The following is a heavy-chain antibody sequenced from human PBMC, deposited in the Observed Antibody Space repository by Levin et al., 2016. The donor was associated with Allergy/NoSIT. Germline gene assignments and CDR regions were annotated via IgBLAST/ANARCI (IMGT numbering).Heavy chain of an antibody. V-gene: IGHV3-11*06. J-gene: IGHJ6*03. CDR3: ARDQRYSYGFYYYYMDV. CDR2: ISSSSSYT. D-gene: IGHD5-18*01. Sequence: WIRQPPGKGLEWVSYISSSSSYTNYADSVKGRFTISRDNAKNSLYLQMDSLRAEDTAVYYCARDQRYSYGFYYYYMDVWGKGTTVTVSS.